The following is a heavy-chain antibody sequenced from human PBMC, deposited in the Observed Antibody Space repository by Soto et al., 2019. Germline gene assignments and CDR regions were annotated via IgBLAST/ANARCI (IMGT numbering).Heavy chain of an antibody. V-gene: IGHV4-61*01. CDR1: GGSVSSGSYY. CDR3: ARVKFVDSRGMDV. D-gene: IGHD4-4*01. Sequence: KPSETLSLTCTVSGGSVSSGSYYWSWIRQPPGKGLEWIGYIYYSGSTNYNPSLKSRVTISVDTSKNQFSLKLSSVTAADTAVYYCARVKFVDSRGMDVWGQGTTVTVSS. CDR2: IYYSGST. J-gene: IGHJ6*02.